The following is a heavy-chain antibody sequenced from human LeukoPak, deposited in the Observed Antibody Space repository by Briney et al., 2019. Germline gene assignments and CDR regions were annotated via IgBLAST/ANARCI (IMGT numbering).Heavy chain of an antibody. CDR2: INHSGST. CDR1: GGSFSGYY. Sequence: SETLSLTCAVYGGSFSGYYWSWIRQPPGKGLEWIGEINHSGSTNYNPSLKSRVTISVDTSKNQFSLKLSSVTAADTAVYYCARGRYRSGWARPPYFDYWGQGTLVTVSS. CDR3: ARGRYRSGWARPPYFDY. J-gene: IGHJ4*02. D-gene: IGHD6-19*01. V-gene: IGHV4-34*01.